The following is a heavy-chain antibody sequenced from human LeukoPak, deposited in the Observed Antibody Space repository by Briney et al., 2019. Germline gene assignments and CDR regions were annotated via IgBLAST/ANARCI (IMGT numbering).Heavy chain of an antibody. J-gene: IGHJ4*02. CDR1: GFTFSSYA. CDR2: LSGSGYST. V-gene: IGHV3-23*01. Sequence: PGGSLRLSCAASGFTFSSYAMNWVRQAPGKGLEWVSTLSGSGYSTYYADSVKGRFTISRDNSKNTLYLQMNSLRAEDTAVYYCAKEMITLGGVIANWGQGTLVTVSS. D-gene: IGHD3-16*02. CDR3: AKEMITLGGVIAN.